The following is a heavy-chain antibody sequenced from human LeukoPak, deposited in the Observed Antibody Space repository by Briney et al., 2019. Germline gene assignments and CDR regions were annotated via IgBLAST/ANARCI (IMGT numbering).Heavy chain of an antibody. J-gene: IGHJ6*02. Sequence: PGGSLRLSCSASGFIFSTYAMHWVRQAPGKGLEYVSAISSNGDRTYYADAVKGRFTISRDNSKNTVYLQMSSLRAEDTAVYYCVKLYYYGSGSYDRWGQGTKVTVSS. CDR2: ISSNGDRT. V-gene: IGHV3-64D*06. D-gene: IGHD3-10*01. CDR1: GFIFSTYA. CDR3: VKLYYYGSGSYDR.